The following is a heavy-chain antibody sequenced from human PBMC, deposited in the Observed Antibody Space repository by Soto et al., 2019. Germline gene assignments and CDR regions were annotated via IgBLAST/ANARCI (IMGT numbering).Heavy chain of an antibody. CDR2: ISGSGDST. Sequence: VQLLESGGGLVQPGGSLRLSCGASGFTFSSFAMSWVRQAPGKGLEWVSHISGSGDSTNYAGSVKGRFTISRDNSGGTLYLQMNGLSAEDTAVYYCARLPLYGSSSHPLDYWGPGTLVTVSS. V-gene: IGHV3-23*01. CDR1: GFTFSSFA. J-gene: IGHJ4*02. CDR3: ARLPLYGSSSHPLDY. D-gene: IGHD6-6*01.